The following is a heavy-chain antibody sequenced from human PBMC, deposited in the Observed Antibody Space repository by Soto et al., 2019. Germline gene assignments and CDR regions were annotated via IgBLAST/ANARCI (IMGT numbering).Heavy chain of an antibody. CDR2: ISYDGSNK. CDR1: GFTFSSYG. CDR3: AKDRRTALSPGNSYYYYGMDV. Sequence: GGSLRLSCAASGFTFSSYGMHWVRQAPGKGLEWVAVISYDGSNKYYADSVKGRFTISRDNSKNTLYLQMNSLRAEDTAVYYCAKDRRTALSPGNSYYYYGMDVWGQGTTVTVSS. D-gene: IGHD3-10*01. V-gene: IGHV3-30*18. J-gene: IGHJ6*02.